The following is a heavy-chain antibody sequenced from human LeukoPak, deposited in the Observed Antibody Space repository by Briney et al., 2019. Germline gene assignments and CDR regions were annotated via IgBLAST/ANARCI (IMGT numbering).Heavy chain of an antibody. D-gene: IGHD6-13*01. Sequence: GGSLRLSCAASGFRFGSHAVHWVRQAPGKGLEWLAQIWYDGSNKYYVDSVNGRFTTSRDNSKNTVYLQMNSLRAEDTAVYFCARDGQQLAPYAMDVWGQGTTVTVSS. CDR2: IWYDGSNK. J-gene: IGHJ6*02. V-gene: IGHV3-33*01. CDR3: ARDGQQLAPYAMDV. CDR1: GFRFGSHA.